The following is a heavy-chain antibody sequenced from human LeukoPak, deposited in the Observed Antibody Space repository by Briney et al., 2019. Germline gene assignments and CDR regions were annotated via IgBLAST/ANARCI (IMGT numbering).Heavy chain of an antibody. J-gene: IGHJ6*03. CDR3: ARSGVGAYALYYMDV. D-gene: IGHD1-26*01. V-gene: IGHV1-46*01. CDR2: INPSGGST. CDR1: GYTFTSYY. Sequence: ASVKVSCKASGYTFTSYYMHWVRQAPGQGLEWMGIINPSGGSTSYAQKFQGRVTMTRDMSTSTVYMELSSLGSEDTAVYYCARSGVGAYALYYMDVWGKGTTVTVSS.